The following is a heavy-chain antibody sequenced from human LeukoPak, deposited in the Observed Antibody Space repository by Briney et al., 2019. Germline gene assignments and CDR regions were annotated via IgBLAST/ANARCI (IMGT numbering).Heavy chain of an antibody. CDR3: ARHSTASGYLNYFDY. J-gene: IGHJ4*02. V-gene: IGHV4-59*08. D-gene: IGHD1-1*01. CDR1: GGSTSSYY. Sequence: SETLSLTCTVSGGSTSSYYWSWIRQPPGKGLEWIGYIYYSGSTNYNPSLKSRVTISVDTSKNQFSLKLSSVTAADTAVYYCARHSTASGYLNYFDYWGQGTLVTVSS. CDR2: IYYSGST.